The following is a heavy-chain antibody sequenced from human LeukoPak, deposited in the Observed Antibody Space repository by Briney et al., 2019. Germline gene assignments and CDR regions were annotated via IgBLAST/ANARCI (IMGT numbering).Heavy chain of an antibody. J-gene: IGHJ4*02. Sequence: GASVKVSCKASGYTFTSYGISWVRQAPGQGLEWMGGIIPIFGTANYAQKFQGRVTITADKSTSTAYMELSSLRSEDTAVYYCASRGNYYDSSGYYQRYFDYWGQGTLVTVSS. CDR1: GYTFTSYG. CDR2: IIPIFGTA. V-gene: IGHV1-69*06. D-gene: IGHD3-22*01. CDR3: ASRGNYYDSSGYYQRYFDY.